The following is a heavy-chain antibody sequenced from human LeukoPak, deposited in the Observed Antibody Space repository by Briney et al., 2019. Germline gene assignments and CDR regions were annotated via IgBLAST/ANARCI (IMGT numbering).Heavy chain of an antibody. CDR1: EFTFNTYA. CDR2: ISRRSGAST. J-gene: IGHJ4*02. V-gene: IGHV3-23*01. CDR3: SKKGQNGDYGKPD. Sequence: GGSLRLSCAASEFTFNTYAMSWVRQAPGKGLECVASISRRSGASTYYAASVKGRFTISRDNSRSTLYLEMNSLRADDTAVYYCSKKGQNGDYGKPDWGQGTLVTVSS. D-gene: IGHD4-17*01.